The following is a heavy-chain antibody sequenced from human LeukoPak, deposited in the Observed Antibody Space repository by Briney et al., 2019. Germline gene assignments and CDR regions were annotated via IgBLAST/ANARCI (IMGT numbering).Heavy chain of an antibody. CDR3: ARGGDDYGNYYYYMDV. V-gene: IGHV1-69*05. J-gene: IGHJ6*03. D-gene: IGHD4-17*01. CDR2: IIPIFGTA. Sequence: ASVKVSCKASGDTFSSYAISWVRQAPGQGLEWMGGIIPIFGTANYAQKFQGRVTITTDESTSTAYMELSSLRSEDTAVYYCARGGDDYGNYYYYMDVWGKGTTVTVSS. CDR1: GDTFSSYA.